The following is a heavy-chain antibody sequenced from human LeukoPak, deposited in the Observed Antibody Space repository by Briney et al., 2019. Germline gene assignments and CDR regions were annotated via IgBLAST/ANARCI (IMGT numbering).Heavy chain of an antibody. V-gene: IGHV4-31*03. Sequence: SETLSLTCTVSGGSISSGGYYWSWICQHPGKGLEWIGYIYYSGSTYYNPSLKSRVTISVDTSKNQFSLKLSSVTAADTAVYYCARSPLPYYYDSSGYYGAFDIWGQGTMVTVSS. J-gene: IGHJ3*02. CDR3: ARSPLPYYYDSSGYYGAFDI. CDR1: GGSISSGGYY. D-gene: IGHD3-22*01. CDR2: IYYSGST.